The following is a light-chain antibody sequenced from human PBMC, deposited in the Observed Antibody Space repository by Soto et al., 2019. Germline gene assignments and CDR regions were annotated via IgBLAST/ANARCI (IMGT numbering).Light chain of an antibody. J-gene: IGLJ3*02. CDR1: SSNIGRGYD. CDR2: GDS. CDR3: QTFDSSLTISWV. Sequence: QSVLTQPPSVSGAPGQRVTISCTGSSSNIGRGYDVHWYQQLPGSAPRLLLPGDSNRPSGVPDRFSGSRSGTSASLAITGLQAEDEADYYCQTFDSSLTISWVFGGGTKLTVL. V-gene: IGLV1-40*01.